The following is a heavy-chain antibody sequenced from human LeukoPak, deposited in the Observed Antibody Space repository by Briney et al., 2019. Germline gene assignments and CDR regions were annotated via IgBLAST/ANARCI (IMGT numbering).Heavy chain of an antibody. CDR1: GGSTSSYY. Sequence: PSETLSLTCTISGGSTSSYYWSWIRQPPGKGLEWIGYIYYSGSTNYNPSLKSRVTISVDTSKNQFSLKLSSVTAADTAVYYCAREYSGSYYFDYWGQGTLVTVSS. V-gene: IGHV4-59*01. J-gene: IGHJ4*02. CDR3: AREYSGSYYFDY. CDR2: IYYSGST. D-gene: IGHD1-26*01.